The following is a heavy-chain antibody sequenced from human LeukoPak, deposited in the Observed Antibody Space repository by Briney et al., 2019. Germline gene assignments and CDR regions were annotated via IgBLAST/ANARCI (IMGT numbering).Heavy chain of an antibody. CDR1: GFTFSTHA. CDR3: AKGPRQQLVTRFDN. CDR2: ISASGGST. D-gene: IGHD6-13*01. Sequence: PGGSLRLSCAASGFTFSTHAMSWVRQAPGKGLEWFSDISASGGSTYYADSVKGRFTVSRDNSKNTVYLQMSSLRADDTALYYCAKGPRQQLVTRFDNWGQGTLVTVSS. J-gene: IGHJ4*02. V-gene: IGHV3-23*01.